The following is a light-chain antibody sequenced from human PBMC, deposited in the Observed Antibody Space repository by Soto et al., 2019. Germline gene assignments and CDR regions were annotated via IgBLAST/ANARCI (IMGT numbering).Light chain of an antibody. CDR2: STS. V-gene: IGKV3-20*01. Sequence: EIVLTQSPGTLSLSLGERATLSCRASQSVTSPFLAWYQQKPGQPPRLLIYSTSGRATGIPDRFSGSGSGTDFTLTISSLEPEDSAVYYCQQYGSSPRTFGQGTKVEV. J-gene: IGKJ1*01. CDR1: QSVTSPF. CDR3: QQYGSSPRT.